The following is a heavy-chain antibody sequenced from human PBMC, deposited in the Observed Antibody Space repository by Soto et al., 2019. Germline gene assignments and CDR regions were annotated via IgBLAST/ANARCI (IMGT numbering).Heavy chain of an antibody. Sequence: PGGSLRLSCAASGFTFSSYGMNWVRQAPGKGLEWVSSISSSSSYIYYANSVKGRFTISRDNAKNSLYLQMNSLRAEDTAVYYCVRERVGYGGNFDYWGQGTLITVSS. D-gene: IGHD4-17*01. CDR3: VRERVGYGGNFDY. V-gene: IGHV3-21*01. J-gene: IGHJ4*02. CDR2: ISSSSSYI. CDR1: GFTFSSYG.